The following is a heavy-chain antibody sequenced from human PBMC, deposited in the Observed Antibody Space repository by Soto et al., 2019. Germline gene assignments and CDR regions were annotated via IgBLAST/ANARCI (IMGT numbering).Heavy chain of an antibody. Sequence: SETLSLTCTVSGGSISSYYWSWIRQPPGKGLEWIGYIYYSGSTNYNPSLKSRVTISVDTSKNQFSLKLSSVTAADTAVYYCVREASDSSGWDYALDIWGHGTMGTVS. J-gene: IGHJ3*02. D-gene: IGHD3-22*01. V-gene: IGHV4-59*01. CDR2: IYYSGST. CDR3: VREASDSSGWDYALDI. CDR1: GGSISSYY.